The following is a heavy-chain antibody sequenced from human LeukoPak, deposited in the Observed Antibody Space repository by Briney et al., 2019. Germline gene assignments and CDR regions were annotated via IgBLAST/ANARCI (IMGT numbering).Heavy chain of an antibody. CDR2: INHSGSP. J-gene: IGHJ4*02. D-gene: IGHD3-22*01. CDR3: ARGRSSQQYYYDSSGYYYDY. CDR1: VGSFSGYY. V-gene: IGHV4-34*01. Sequence: SETLSLTCAVYVGSFSGYYWSWIRQPPGKGLECMGEINHSGSPNYNPSPQSRVNISVDTTKNQTPLKMSSVTAADTAVYYCARGRSSQQYYYDSSGYYYDYWGQGTLVTVSS.